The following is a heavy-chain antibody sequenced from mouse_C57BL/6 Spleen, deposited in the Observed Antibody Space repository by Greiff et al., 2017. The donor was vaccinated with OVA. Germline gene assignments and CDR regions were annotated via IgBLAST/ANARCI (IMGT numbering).Heavy chain of an antibody. CDR2: IDPANGNT. D-gene: IGHD2-2*01. V-gene: IGHV14-3*01. Sequence: VQLQQSVAELVRPGASVKLSCTASGFNIKNTYMHWVKQRPEQGLEWIGRIDPANGNTKYAPKFQGKATITADTSSNTAYLQLSSLTSEDTAIYYCALATMVTTGLYYAMDYWGQGTSVTVSS. J-gene: IGHJ4*01. CDR3: ALATMVTTGLYYAMDY. CDR1: GFNIKNTY.